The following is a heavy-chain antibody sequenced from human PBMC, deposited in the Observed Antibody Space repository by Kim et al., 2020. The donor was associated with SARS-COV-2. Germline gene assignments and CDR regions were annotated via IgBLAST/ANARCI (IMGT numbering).Heavy chain of an antibody. V-gene: IGHV3-30*02. CDR3: GKDLPNRWTFDY. D-gene: IGHD1-1*01. J-gene: IGHJ4*02. Sequence: ESVKGRFTVSRDNSKNTLYLQMNSLRGEDTAVYYCGKDLPNRWTFDYWGQGTLVVVSS.